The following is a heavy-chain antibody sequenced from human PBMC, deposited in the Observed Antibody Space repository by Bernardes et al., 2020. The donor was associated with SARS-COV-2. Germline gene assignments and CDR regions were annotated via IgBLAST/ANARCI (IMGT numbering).Heavy chain of an antibody. Sequence: ASVKVSCKVSGYTLTALSMHWVRQAPGKGLEWMGGFDPEDGETIYAQKFQGRVTMTEDTSTDTAYMELSSLRSEDTAVYYCGGGAAFLGHPLDYWGQGTTVTVSS. CDR2: FDPEDGET. D-gene: IGHD6-25*01. J-gene: IGHJ4*01. CDR3: GGGAAFLGHPLDY. V-gene: IGHV1-24*01. CDR1: GYTLTALS.